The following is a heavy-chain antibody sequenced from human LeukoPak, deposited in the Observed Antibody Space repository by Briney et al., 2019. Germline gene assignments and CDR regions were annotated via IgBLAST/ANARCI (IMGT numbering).Heavy chain of an antibody. CDR1: GASISSYY. J-gene: IGHJ4*02. Sequence: SQTLSLTCTVSGASISSYYWSWIRQPPGKGLEWIGYIHYSGSTNYSPSLKSRVTISLDTSKNHFSLKLSSVTAADTAIYYCASHTETFDYWGQGTLVTVSS. V-gene: IGHV4-59*01. CDR3: ASHTETFDY. CDR2: IHYSGST.